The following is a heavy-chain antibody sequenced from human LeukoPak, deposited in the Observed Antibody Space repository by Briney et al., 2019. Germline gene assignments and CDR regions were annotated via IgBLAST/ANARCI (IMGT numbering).Heavy chain of an antibody. V-gene: IGHV1-2*04. CDR2: INPKSGDT. D-gene: IGHD3-10*01. J-gene: IGHJ5*02. CDR3: ARNHGSGSYDHWFDP. Sequence: ASVKVSCKASGYTFTDYYIHWVRQAPGQGLEWMGWINPKSGDTKYAQKFQGWVTLTRDTSINTAYIELSRLRSDDTAVYYCARNHGSGSYDHWFDPWGQGTLVTVSS. CDR1: GYTFTDYY.